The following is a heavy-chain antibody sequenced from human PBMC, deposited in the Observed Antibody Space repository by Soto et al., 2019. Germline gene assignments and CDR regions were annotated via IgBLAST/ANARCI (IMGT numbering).Heavy chain of an antibody. D-gene: IGHD3-22*01. CDR1: GFTFTSSA. CDR2: IVVGSGNT. Sequence: ASAEVSCKASGFTFTSSAMQWVRQAREQRLEWIGWIVVGSGNTNYAQKFQERVTITRDMSTSTAYMELSSLRSEDTAVYYCAAGRYYDSSGYYSGAFDIWGQGTMVTVSS. V-gene: IGHV1-58*02. J-gene: IGHJ3*02. CDR3: AAGRYYDSSGYYSGAFDI.